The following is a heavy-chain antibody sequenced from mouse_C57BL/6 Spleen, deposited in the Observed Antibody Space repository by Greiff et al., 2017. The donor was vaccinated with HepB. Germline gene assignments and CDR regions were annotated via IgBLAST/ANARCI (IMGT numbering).Heavy chain of an antibody. V-gene: IGHV1-15*01. CDR1: GYTFTDYE. Sequence: VQLQQSGAELVRPGASVTLSCKASGYTFTDYEMHWVKQTPVHGLEWIGAIDPETGGTAYNQKFKGKAILTADKSSSTAYMELRSLTSEDSAVYYCTRSYSNYLFDYWGQGTTLTVSS. CDR3: TRSYSNYLFDY. CDR2: IDPETGGT. J-gene: IGHJ2*01. D-gene: IGHD2-5*01.